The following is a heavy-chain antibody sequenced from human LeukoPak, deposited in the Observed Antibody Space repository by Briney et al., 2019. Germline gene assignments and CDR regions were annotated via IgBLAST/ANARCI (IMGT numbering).Heavy chain of an antibody. CDR3: ASATGGYSGYDHPKDYYDYGMDV. D-gene: IGHD5-12*01. CDR2: IFHSGSP. V-gene: IGHV4-4*02. CDR1: GGSISSSNW. J-gene: IGHJ6*04. Sequence: PSGTLSLTCAVSGGSISSSNWWSWVRQPPGKGLEWIGEIFHSGSPNYNPSLKSRVTISVDKSKNQFSLKLSSVTAADTAVYYCASATGGYSGYDHPKDYYDYGMDVWGKGTTVTVSS.